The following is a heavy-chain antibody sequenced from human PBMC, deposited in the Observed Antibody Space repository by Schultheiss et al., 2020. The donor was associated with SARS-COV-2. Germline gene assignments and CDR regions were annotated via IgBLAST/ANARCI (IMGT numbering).Heavy chain of an antibody. D-gene: IGHD2-2*01. CDR3: ARGPLYCSSTSCYRRGYYYGMDV. CDR2: VYYSGIT. CDR1: GGSISSSSYY. J-gene: IGHJ6*02. V-gene: IGHV4-39*01. Sequence: SETLSLTCTVSGGSISSSSYYWGWIRQPPGKGLEWIGSVYYSGITYYNPSLKSRVTMSVDTSKNQFSLKLSSVTAADTAVYYCARGPLYCSSTSCYRRGYYYGMDVWGQGTTVTVSS.